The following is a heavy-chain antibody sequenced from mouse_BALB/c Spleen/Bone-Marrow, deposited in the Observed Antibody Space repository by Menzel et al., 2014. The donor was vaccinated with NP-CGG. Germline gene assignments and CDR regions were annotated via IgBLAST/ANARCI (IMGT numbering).Heavy chain of an antibody. J-gene: IGHJ4*01. V-gene: IGHV5-12*01. CDR3: ARRGWYYAMDY. Sequence: EVKVVESGGGLVQPGGSLKLSCAPSGFTFSDYYMYWVRQTPEKRLEWVAYISNGGGSTYYPDTVKGRFTISRDNAKNTLYLQMSRLKSEDTAMYYCARRGWYYAMDYWGQGTSVTVSS. CDR1: GFTFSDYY. CDR2: ISNGGGST. D-gene: IGHD2-3*01.